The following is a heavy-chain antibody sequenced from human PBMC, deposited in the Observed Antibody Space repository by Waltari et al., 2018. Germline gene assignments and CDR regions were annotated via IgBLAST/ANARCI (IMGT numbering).Heavy chain of an antibody. Sequence: EVQLLESGGDLVQPGGSLRLSCAASGFIFRNYVLNWVRRAPGRGLEWVSTIDDSGSKKYYADSVRGRFTISRDNSINTLYLQMNSLRADDTAVYYCARTNFLDFWGQGTLVTVSS. V-gene: IGHV3-23*05. D-gene: IGHD1-7*01. CDR2: IDDSGSKK. CDR1: GFIFRNYV. CDR3: ARTNFLDF. J-gene: IGHJ4*02.